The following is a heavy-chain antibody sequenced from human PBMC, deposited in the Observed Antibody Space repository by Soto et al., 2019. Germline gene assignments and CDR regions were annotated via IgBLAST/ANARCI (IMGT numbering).Heavy chain of an antibody. CDR3: ARRDIVVVPAAIWDWFDP. J-gene: IGHJ5*02. CDR1: GYTFTSYG. V-gene: IGHV1-18*04. D-gene: IGHD2-2*02. CDR2: ISAYNGNT. Sequence: QVQLVQSGAEVKKPGASVKVSCKASGYTFTSYGISWVRQAPGQGLEWMGWISAYNGNTKYSQKFQGRVTITRDTSASTAYMELSSLRSEDTAVYYCARRDIVVVPAAIWDWFDPWGQGTLVTVSS.